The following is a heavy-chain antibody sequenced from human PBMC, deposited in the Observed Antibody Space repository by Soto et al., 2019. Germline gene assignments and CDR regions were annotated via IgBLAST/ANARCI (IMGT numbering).Heavy chain of an antibody. J-gene: IGHJ4*02. CDR1: GYSFTSYW. CDR2: IDPINSYT. V-gene: IGHV5-10-1*01. Sequence: GESLKISCKGSGYSFTSYWISWVRQMPGKGLEWMVRIDPINSYTNYSPSFQGHVTISADKSISTAYLQWSSLKASDTAMYYCARYTAAGTGSEYWGQGTLVTVSS. CDR3: ARYTAAGTGSEY. D-gene: IGHD6-13*01.